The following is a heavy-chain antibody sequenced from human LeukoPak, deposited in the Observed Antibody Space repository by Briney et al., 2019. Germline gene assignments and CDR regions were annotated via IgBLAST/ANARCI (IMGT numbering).Heavy chain of an antibody. Sequence: GGSLRLSCAASGFTFSSYGMHWVRQAPGKGLEWVAVISYDGSNKYYADSVKGRFTISRDNSKNTLYLQMNSLRAEDTAVYYCAKDTYYYGSGSYPDYWGQGTLVTVSS. CDR1: GFTFSSYG. CDR2: ISYDGSNK. V-gene: IGHV3-30*18. D-gene: IGHD3-10*01. J-gene: IGHJ4*02. CDR3: AKDTYYYGSGSYPDY.